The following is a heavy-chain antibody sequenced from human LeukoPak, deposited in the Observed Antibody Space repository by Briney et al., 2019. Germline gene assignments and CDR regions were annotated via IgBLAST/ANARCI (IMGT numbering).Heavy chain of an antibody. J-gene: IGHJ4*02. Sequence: PSETLSLTCAVYGGSFSGYYWSWIRQPPGKGLEWIGEINHSGSTNYNPSLKSRVTISVDTSKNQFSLKLSSVTAADTAVYYCARAQITIFGVGFDYWGQGTLVTVSS. CDR2: INHSGST. CDR3: ARAQITIFGVGFDY. CDR1: GGSFSGYY. D-gene: IGHD3-3*01. V-gene: IGHV4-34*01.